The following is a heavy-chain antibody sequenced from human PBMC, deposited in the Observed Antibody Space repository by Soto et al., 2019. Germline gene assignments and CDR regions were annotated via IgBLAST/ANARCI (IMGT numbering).Heavy chain of an antibody. Sequence: QPGGSLRLSCAASGFTFSSYAMHWVRQAPGKGLEWVAVISYDGSNKYYADSVKGRFTISRDNSKNTLYLQMNSLRAEDTAVYYCARDAFVVVAATLYRSLYYYGMDVWGQGTTVTVSS. J-gene: IGHJ6*02. CDR2: ISYDGSNK. V-gene: IGHV3-30-3*01. CDR3: ARDAFVVVAATLYRSLYYYGMDV. CDR1: GFTFSSYA. D-gene: IGHD2-15*01.